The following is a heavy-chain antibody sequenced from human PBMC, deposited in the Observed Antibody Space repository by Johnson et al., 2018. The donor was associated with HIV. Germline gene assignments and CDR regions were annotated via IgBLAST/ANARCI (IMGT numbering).Heavy chain of an antibody. J-gene: IGHJ3*02. V-gene: IGHV3-15*01. D-gene: IGHD3-22*01. CDR3: TTAGSSGSAHAFDI. CDR1: GFTFNNAW. Sequence: VQLVESGGGLVKPGGSLRLSCAASGFTFNNAWMSWVRQAPGKGLEWVGRIKSKTDGGTTDYAAPVKGRFTISRDDSKNTLFLQMNSLKIEDTATYYCTTAGSSGSAHAFDIWGQGTRVTVSS. CDR2: IKSKTDGGTT.